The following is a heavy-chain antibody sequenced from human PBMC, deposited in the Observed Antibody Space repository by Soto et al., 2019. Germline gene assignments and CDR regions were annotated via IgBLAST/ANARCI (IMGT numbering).Heavy chain of an antibody. J-gene: IGHJ3*02. CDR2: IYNSGSS. V-gene: IGHV4-30-4*01. CDR3: ASSRYDSSGYSPNDPFDI. Sequence: SETLSLTCTVSGGSISSGDYYWSWIRQPPXKGLEWIGYIYNSGSSYYNPSLKSRFTISVDMSKNHFSLKLSSVTAADTAVYYCASSRYDSSGYSPNDPFDIWGQGTMVTVSS. CDR1: GGSISSGDYY. D-gene: IGHD3-22*01.